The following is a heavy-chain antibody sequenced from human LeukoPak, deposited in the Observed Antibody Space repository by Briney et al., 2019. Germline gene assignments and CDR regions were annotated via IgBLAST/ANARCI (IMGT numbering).Heavy chain of an antibody. CDR1: GFTFSSFG. J-gene: IGHJ3*02. CDR2: IWYDGSDK. CDR3: ARAGDAFDI. Sequence: GGSLRLSCAASGFTFSSFGMHWVRQAPGKGLEWVAVIWYDGSDKYYTDSVKGRFTISRDNSKNTLYLQMNSLRAEDTATYYCARAGDAFDIWGQGTMVPVSS. V-gene: IGHV3-33*01.